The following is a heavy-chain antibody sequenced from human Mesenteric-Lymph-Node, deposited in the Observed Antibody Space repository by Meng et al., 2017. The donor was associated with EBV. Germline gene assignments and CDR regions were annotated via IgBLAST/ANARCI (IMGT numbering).Heavy chain of an antibody. V-gene: IGHV4-30-4*01. D-gene: IGHD6-19*01. CDR1: GGSISSGDYY. CDR2: IQDSGTT. CDR3: ARPWLGRFDY. J-gene: IGHJ4*02. Sequence: QGPLQWSGPGLVKPSQTLSLTCAVSGGSISSGDYYWTWIRQPPGRGLEWIGYIQDSGTTYYNPSLKSRITMSVDTSKNEFSLKLSSVTAADTAVYYCARPWLGRFDYWGQGTLVTVSS.